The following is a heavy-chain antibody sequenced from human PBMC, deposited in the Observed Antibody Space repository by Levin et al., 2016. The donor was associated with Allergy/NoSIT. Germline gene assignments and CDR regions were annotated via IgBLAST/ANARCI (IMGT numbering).Heavy chain of an antibody. D-gene: IGHD3-9*01. CDR3: ARLYYDILTGYYCFDI. V-gene: IGHV4-59*01. CDR2: IYYSGST. J-gene: IGHJ3*02. Sequence: WIRQPPGKGLEWIGYIYYSGSTNYNPSLKSRVTISVDTSKNQFSLKLSSVTAADTAVYYCARLYYDILTGYYCFDIWGQGTMVTVSS.